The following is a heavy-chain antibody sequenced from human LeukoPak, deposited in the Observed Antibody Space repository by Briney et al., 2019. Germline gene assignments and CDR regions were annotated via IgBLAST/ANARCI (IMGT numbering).Heavy chain of an antibody. CDR3: VKDLSESYTFDC. CDR1: GFTFSSYW. CDR2: IRPDGGRT. V-gene: IGHV3-64D*06. Sequence: GGSLRLSCAASGFTFSSYWMHWVRQAPGKGLEFVANIRPDGGRTDLADSVKGRLTLSRDNSMNTLYLQMSSLRAEDTAVYYCVKDLSESYTFDCWGQGTLVTVSS. J-gene: IGHJ4*02. D-gene: IGHD1-26*01.